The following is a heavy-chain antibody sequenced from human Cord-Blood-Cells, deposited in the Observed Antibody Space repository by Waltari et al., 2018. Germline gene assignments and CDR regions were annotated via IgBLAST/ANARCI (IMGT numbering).Heavy chain of an antibody. D-gene: IGHD6-6*01. CDR2: SSGSGGST. CDR3: AKDRVAARFRYYYGMDV. V-gene: IGHV3-23*01. J-gene: IGHJ6*02. CDR1: GFTFSSYA. Sequence: EVQLLESGGGLVQPGGSLRLSCAASGFTFSSYAMRWVRQAQGKGLGWVSASSGSGGSTYYADSVKGRFTISRDNSKNTLYLQMNSLRAEDTAVYYCAKDRVAARFRYYYGMDVWGQGTTVTVSS.